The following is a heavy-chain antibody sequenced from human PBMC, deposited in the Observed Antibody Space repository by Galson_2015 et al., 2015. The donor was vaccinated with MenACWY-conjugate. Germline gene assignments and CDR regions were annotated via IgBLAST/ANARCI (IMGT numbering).Heavy chain of an antibody. CDR1: GYTFTSYA. Sequence: SVKVSCKASGYTFTSYAMHWVRQAPGQGLEWMGWINAGNGDTRYSQNFQGRVTITMDTSASTDYVELSSLRSEDTAVYYCARDFPYGTWWRNWFAPWGQATLITVSS. CDR2: INAGNGDT. J-gene: IGHJ5*02. D-gene: IGHD2-8*02. V-gene: IGHV1-3*01. CDR3: ARDFPYGTWWRNWFAP.